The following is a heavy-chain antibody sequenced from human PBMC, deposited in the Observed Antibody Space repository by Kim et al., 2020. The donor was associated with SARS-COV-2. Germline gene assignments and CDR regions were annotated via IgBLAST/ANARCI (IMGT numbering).Heavy chain of an antibody. J-gene: IGHJ4*02. V-gene: IGHV4-31*03. D-gene: IGHD6-6*01. CDR2: LYYSGST. CDR1: GGSISSGCYY. CDR3: ARENAARPYYFDY. Sequence: SETLSLTCTVSGGSISSGCYYWIWNPQHPGKGLEWIGYLYYSGSTNYTPSLKSRVTISVATSKNQFSLKLSTVTAADTSVYSCARENAARPYYFDYWGQG.